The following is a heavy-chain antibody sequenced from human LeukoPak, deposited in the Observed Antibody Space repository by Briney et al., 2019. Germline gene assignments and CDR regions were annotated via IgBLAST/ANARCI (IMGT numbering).Heavy chain of an antibody. J-gene: IGHJ4*02. CDR2: IYDGATA. D-gene: IGHD1-14*01. CDR1: GFISSNY. CDR3: ARDTGVVPAADY. V-gene: IGHV3-53*01. Sequence: GASLRLSCAASGFISSNYMSWARQAPGKGLEWVSVIYDGATAYYADSVKGRFTISRDNSKNTLCLQMNSLRADDTAVYYCARDTGVVPAADYWGQGTLVTVSS.